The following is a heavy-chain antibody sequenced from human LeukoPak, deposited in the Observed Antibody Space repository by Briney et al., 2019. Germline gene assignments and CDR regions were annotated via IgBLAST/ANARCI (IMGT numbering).Heavy chain of an antibody. J-gene: IGHJ4*02. CDR1: GFTFDDYA. CDR3: AKERYDYVWGSPFFDY. D-gene: IGHD3-16*01. Sequence: PGRSLRLSCAASGFTFDDYAMHWVRQAPGKGLEWVSGISWNSGSIGYADSVKGRFTISRDNAKNSLYLQMSSLRAEDTASYYCAKERYDYVWGSPFFDYWGQGTLVTVSS. V-gene: IGHV3-9*01. CDR2: ISWNSGSI.